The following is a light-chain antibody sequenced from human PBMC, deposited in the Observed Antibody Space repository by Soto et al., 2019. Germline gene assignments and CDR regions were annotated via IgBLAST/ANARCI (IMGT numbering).Light chain of an antibody. V-gene: IGKV1-39*01. J-gene: IGKJ1*01. CDR1: QGISTY. CDR2: AAS. CDR3: QQSYSTTWT. Sequence: DIQMTQSPSSLSASVGYRFTITCRASQGISTYLNWYQQKPGKAPKLLIYAASSLQSGVPSRFSGSGSETDFTLTISSLQPEHFATYSCQQSYSTTWTFGQGTKVDIK.